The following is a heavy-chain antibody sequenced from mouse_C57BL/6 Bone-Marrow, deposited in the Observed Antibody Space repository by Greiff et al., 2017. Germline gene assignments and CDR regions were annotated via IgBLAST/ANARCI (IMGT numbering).Heavy chain of an antibody. CDR2: IYPRDGST. D-gene: IGHD1-2*01. Sequence: VQLQQSGPELVQPGASVKLSCKASGYTFTSYDINWVKQRPGQGLEWIGWIYPRDGSTKYNEKFKGKATLTVDTSSSTAYMELHSLTSEDSAVYFCASKGTADYWGQGTTLTVSS. CDR3: ASKGTADY. CDR1: GYTFTSYD. V-gene: IGHV1-85*01. J-gene: IGHJ2*01.